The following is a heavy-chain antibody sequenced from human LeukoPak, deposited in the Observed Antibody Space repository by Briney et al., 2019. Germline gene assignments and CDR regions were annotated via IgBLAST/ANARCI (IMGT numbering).Heavy chain of an antibody. CDR1: GFTFSSYW. CDR2: INTDGSST. J-gene: IGHJ6*02. D-gene: IGHD6-19*01. CDR3: AKDSSGWYNYYYGMDV. Sequence: QSGGSLRLSCAASGFTFSSYWMHWVRQAPGKGLVWVSRINTDGSSTSYADSVKGRFTISRDNSKNTLYLQMNSLRAEDTAVYYCAKDSSGWYNYYYGMDVWGQGTTVTVSS. V-gene: IGHV3-74*01.